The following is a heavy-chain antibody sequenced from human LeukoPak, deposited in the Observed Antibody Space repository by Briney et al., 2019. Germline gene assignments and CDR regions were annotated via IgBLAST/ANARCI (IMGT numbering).Heavy chain of an antibody. V-gene: IGHV4-30-2*01. J-gene: IGHJ5*02. CDR3: ARGIGGEDPYYDFWSGYYDADRNWFDP. CDR1: GGSISSGGYY. CDR2: IYHSGST. Sequence: SQTLSLTCTVSGGSISSGGYYWSWIRQPPGKGLEWIGYIYHSGSTYYNPSLKSRVTISVDRSKNQFSLKLSSVTAADTAVYYCARGIGGEDPYYDFWSGYYDADRNWFDPWGQGTLVTVSS. D-gene: IGHD3-3*01.